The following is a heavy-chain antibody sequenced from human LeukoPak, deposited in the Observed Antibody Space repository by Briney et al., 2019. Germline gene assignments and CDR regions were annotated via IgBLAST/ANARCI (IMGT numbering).Heavy chain of an antibody. J-gene: IGHJ4*02. CDR2: IYYSGST. CDR1: GGSISTSSYY. Sequence: SETLSLTCTVSGGSISTSSYYWSWIRQPPGKGLEWIGYIYYSGSTNYNPSLKSRVTISVDTSKNQFSLKLSSVTAADTAVYYCARDQGAFFDYWGQGTLVTVSS. D-gene: IGHD1-26*01. V-gene: IGHV4-61*01. CDR3: ARDQGAFFDY.